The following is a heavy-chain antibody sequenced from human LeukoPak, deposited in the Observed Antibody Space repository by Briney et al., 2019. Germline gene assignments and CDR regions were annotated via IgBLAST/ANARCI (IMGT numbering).Heavy chain of an antibody. V-gene: IGHV3-23*01. D-gene: IGHD4-17*01. Sequence: GGSLRLSCAASGFTFSSYAMRWVRQAPGKGVELVSAISGSGGSTYYAASVTCRFTISTDNSKHTLYLHMNSLRAEDTAVYYCAKEERDGDYGSYWGQGTLVTVSS. CDR3: AKEERDGDYGSY. CDR2: ISGSGGST. J-gene: IGHJ4*02. CDR1: GFTFSSYA.